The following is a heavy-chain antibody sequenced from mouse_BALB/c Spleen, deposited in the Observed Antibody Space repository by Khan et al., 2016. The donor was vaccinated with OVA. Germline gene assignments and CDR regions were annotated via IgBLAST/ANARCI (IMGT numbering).Heavy chain of an antibody. CDR3: ARAGYGGFSH. Sequence: QVQLQQSGPELVKPGASVKMSCKASGYTITDFLISWLKQRPGQGLEWIGEIYPGSGYIYYNEKLKGKATLTSDKSSNTDYMQLTSLRSEDSTVYFWARAGYGGFSHWGQGTLVTVSA. D-gene: IGHD3-2*02. CDR2: IYPGSGYI. V-gene: IGHV1-77*01. J-gene: IGHJ3*01. CDR1: GYTITDFL.